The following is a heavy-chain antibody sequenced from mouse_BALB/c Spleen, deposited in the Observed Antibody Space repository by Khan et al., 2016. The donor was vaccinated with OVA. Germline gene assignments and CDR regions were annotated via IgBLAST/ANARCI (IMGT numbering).Heavy chain of an antibody. D-gene: IGHD1-2*01. V-gene: IGHV1S137*01. CDR2: ISTYSGNT. J-gene: IGHJ3*01. CDR3: ARGRFGHYDGFAY. Sequence: QVQLKESGPELVRPGVSVKLSCKGSGYTFTDYAMHWVKQSPAKSLEWIGVISTYSGNTNYNQKFKGKATMTVAKSSSTAYMELARLTSEDSAIYYCARGRFGHYDGFAYWGQGTLVTVSA. CDR1: GYTFTDYA.